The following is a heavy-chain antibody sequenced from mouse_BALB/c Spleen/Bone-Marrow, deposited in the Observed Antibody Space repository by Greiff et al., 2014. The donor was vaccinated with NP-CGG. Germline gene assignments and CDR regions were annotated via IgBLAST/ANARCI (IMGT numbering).Heavy chain of an antibody. D-gene: IGHD4-1*01. CDR3: ARLFGTRDFDY. CDR1: GFNFKDYF. CDR2: IDPEIGNT. J-gene: IGHJ2*01. Sequence: EVQLQQSGAELVRPGALVKLSCKASGFNFKDYFMHWVKQRPEQGLEWIGWIDPEIGNTLYDPKFQGKASITADTSSNTAYLQLSSLTSEDTAVYYCARLFGTRDFDYWGQGTTLTVSS. V-gene: IGHV14-1*02.